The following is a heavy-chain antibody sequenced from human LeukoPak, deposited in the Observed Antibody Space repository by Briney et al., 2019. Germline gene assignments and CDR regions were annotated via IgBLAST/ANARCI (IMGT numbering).Heavy chain of an antibody. CDR2: ISSSGDTM. CDR1: GFTFSDYY. Sequence: GGSLRLSCAASGFTFSDYYMTWIRQAPGKGLEWGSYISSSGDTMSYADSVKGRFAISRDNAKNSLYLQMNSLRAEDTAVYYCARVGVIAAAGTYDYWGQGTLVTVSS. V-gene: IGHV3-11*01. D-gene: IGHD6-13*01. J-gene: IGHJ4*02. CDR3: ARVGVIAAAGTYDY.